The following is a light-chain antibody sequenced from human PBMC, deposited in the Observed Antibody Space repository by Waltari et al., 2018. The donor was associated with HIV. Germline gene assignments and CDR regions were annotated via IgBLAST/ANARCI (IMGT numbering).Light chain of an antibody. V-gene: IGKV3-15*01. CDR1: QSVSSN. J-gene: IGKJ4*01. CDR3: QHYNNWPLT. CDR2: GAS. Sequence: EIVMTQSPATLSVSPGERATLSCRASQSVSSNLAWYQQKPGQAPRLLIYGASTRATGIPARFSGSGSGTEFTLTIGSLQSEDFAVYYCQHYNNWPLTFGGGTKVEIK.